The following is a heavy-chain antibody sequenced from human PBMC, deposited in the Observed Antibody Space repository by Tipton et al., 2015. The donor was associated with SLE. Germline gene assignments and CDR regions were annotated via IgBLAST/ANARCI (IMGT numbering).Heavy chain of an antibody. D-gene: IGHD2-21*01. Sequence: TLSLTCSVSGGSISSYCWSWIRQPPGKGLEWIGYVFSSGSTKYNPSLKSRVTISMDMSKNQFSLDLSSVTAADTAMYYCAGPIRQDGFDIWGQGTMVTVSS. CDR3: AGPIRQDGFDI. CDR2: VFSSGST. J-gene: IGHJ3*02. V-gene: IGHV4-4*08. CDR1: GGSISSYC.